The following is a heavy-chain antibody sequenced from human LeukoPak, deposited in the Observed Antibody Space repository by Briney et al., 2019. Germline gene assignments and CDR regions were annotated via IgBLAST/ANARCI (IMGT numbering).Heavy chain of an antibody. CDR3: ARGRYYYGSGSYSAVYYFDY. D-gene: IGHD3-10*01. J-gene: IGHJ4*02. Sequence: SETLSLTCAVYGGSFSGYHWRWIRQPPGKGLEWIGEINHSGSTNYNLSLKSRVTISVDTSKNQFSLKLSSVTAADTAVYYCARGRYYYGSGSYSAVYYFDYWGQGTLVTVSS. CDR2: INHSGST. CDR1: GGSFSGYH. V-gene: IGHV4-34*01.